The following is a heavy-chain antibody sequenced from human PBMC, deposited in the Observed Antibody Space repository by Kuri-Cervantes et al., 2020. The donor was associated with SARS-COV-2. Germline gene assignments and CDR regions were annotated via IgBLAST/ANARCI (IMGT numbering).Heavy chain of an antibody. CDR1: GGSFSDYY. CDR3: ARGWAGITGTARMDV. CDR2: IYYSGST. D-gene: IGHD1-20*01. V-gene: IGHV4-34*01. Sequence: ESLKISCAVYGGSFSDYYWSWIRQPPGKGLEWIGYIYYSGSTNYNPSLKSRVTISVDTSKNQFSLKLSSVTAADTTVYYCARGWAGITGTARMDVWGQGTTVTVSS. J-gene: IGHJ6*02.